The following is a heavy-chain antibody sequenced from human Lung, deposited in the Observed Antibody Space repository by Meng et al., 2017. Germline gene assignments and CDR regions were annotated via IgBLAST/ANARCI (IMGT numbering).Heavy chain of an antibody. CDR1: GATFNGVA. CDR2: IIPAFGAP. V-gene: IGHV1-69*01. J-gene: IGHJ5*02. CDR3: ARVERTYYDYVWGLGRFDP. Sequence: AQLGQHCAGVKVPGASVNVSCKDPGATFNGVAISWVRQAPGQGLKWKGGIIPAFGAPNHAQKFQGRVRITADESTPTAYMELSSLRSEDTAVYFCARVERTYYDYVWGLGRFDPWGQGTLVTVSS. D-gene: IGHD3-16*01.